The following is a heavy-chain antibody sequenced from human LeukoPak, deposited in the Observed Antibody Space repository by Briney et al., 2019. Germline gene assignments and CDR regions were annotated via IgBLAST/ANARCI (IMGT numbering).Heavy chain of an antibody. V-gene: IGHV4-39*07. CDR3: ARFRRRYYYDSSGYNTNDAFDI. CDR2: IYYSGST. D-gene: IGHD3-22*01. Sequence: SETLSLTCTVSGGSISSSSYYWGWIRQPPGKGLEWIGSIYYSGSTYYNPSLKSRVTISVDTSKNQFSLKLSSVTAADTAVYYCARFRRRYYYDSSGYNTNDAFDIWGQGTMVTVSS. J-gene: IGHJ3*02. CDR1: GGSISSSSYY.